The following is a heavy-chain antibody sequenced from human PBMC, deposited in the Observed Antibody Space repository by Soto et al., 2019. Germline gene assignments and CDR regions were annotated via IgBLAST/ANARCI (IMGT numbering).Heavy chain of an antibody. D-gene: IGHD2-2*01. CDR2: LKSDGRDT. CDR1: GFSFNDNW. Sequence: GGSLRLSCAASGFSFNDNWMHWVRQVPGKGLMWVSRLKSDGRDTIYADSVKGRFTVSRDSAKNTLYLQMNSLRVEDTAVYYRVREMPVPIRGGYYYYSVLDAWGPGTTVTVYS. CDR3: VREMPVPIRGGYYYYSVLDA. J-gene: IGHJ6*02. V-gene: IGHV3-74*01.